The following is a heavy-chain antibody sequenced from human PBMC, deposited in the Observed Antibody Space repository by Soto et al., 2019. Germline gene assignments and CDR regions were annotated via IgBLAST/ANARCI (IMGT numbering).Heavy chain of an antibody. CDR3: ATRRRTPRLFDY. J-gene: IGHJ4*02. D-gene: IGHD2-15*01. V-gene: IGHV4-34*01. CDR2: INHSGRT. Sequence: QVQLQQWGAGLLKPSETLSLTCAVSGGSFSGYYWSWLRQPPGTGLEWIGEINHSGRTTYNPSLKSRVTISVDTSKNQFSLKLSSVTAADTAVYYCATRRRTPRLFDYWGQGTLVTVSS. CDR1: GGSFSGYY.